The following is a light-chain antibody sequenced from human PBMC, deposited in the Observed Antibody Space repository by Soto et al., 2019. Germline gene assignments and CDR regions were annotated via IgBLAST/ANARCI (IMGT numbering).Light chain of an antibody. CDR1: QSVSSD. J-gene: IGKJ1*01. CDR2: GAS. Sequence: EIVMTQSPATLSVSPGERATLSCRASQSVSSDLAWYHQKPGQAPRLLIYGASTRATGIPARFSGSGSGTEVTLTLNSLQSEDFASYYCQQYNNWPRTFGQGTKLEIK. CDR3: QQYNNWPRT. V-gene: IGKV3-15*01.